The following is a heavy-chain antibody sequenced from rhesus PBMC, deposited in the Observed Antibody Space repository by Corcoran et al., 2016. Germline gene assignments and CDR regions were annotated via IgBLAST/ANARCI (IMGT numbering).Heavy chain of an antibody. J-gene: IGHJ4*01. CDR1: GFSFSTSGMR. D-gene: IGHD3-16*01. CDR2: IDWDDAK. CDR3: VRSLGGSYYYFDS. Sequence: QVTLKESGPALVKPTQTLTRTCTLSGFSFSTSGMRVSWIRQPPGKALEWVARIDWDDAKYSRTLLASRLTISKDTTKNQVALTLTNVDPVDTGTYYCVRSLGGSYYYFDSWGQGVLVTVSS. V-gene: IGHV2S2*01.